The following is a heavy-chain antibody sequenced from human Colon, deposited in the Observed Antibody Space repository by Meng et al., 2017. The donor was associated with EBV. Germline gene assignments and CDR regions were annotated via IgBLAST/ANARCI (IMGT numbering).Heavy chain of an antibody. J-gene: IGHJ5*02. CDR3: APRKDYGAP. CDR1: AFTFSTYA. CDR2: ISDNGGST. V-gene: IGHV3-23*01. D-gene: IGHD4-17*01. Sequence: VQLLESGGGWVQPGGSLRLSCAASAFTFSTYAMSWVRQAPGKGLEWVSSISDNGGSTYYADSVKGRFTVSRDNSKNTLYLQMNSLRAEDTAVYYCAPRKDYGAPWGQGTLVTVSS.